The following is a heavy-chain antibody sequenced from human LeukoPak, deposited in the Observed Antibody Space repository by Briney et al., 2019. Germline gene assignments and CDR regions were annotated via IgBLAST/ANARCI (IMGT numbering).Heavy chain of an antibody. V-gene: IGHV4-4*07. CDR2: IYTSGST. CDR1: GGSISSYY. CDR3: ARCMVLGKAGPWSSGHCYYGMDV. D-gene: IGHD2-8*01. J-gene: IGHJ6*02. Sequence: PSETLSLTCTVSGGSISSYYWSWIRQPAGKGLEWIGRIYTSGSTNYNPSLKSRVTMSVDTSKNQFSLKLSSVTAADTAVYYCARCMVLGKAGPWSSGHCYYGMDVWGQGTTVTVSS.